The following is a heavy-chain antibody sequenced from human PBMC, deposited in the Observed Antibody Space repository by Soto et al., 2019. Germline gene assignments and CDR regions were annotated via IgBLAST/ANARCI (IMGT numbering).Heavy chain of an antibody. V-gene: IGHV3-33*01. CDR2: IWYDGSNK. Sequence: GGSLRLSCAASGFTFSSYGMHWVRQAPGKGLEWVAVIWYDGSNKYYADSVKGRFTISRDNSKNTLYLQMNSLRAEDTAVYYCAGVIGDYAPFDYWGQGTLVTVSS. CDR1: GFTFSSYG. J-gene: IGHJ4*02. D-gene: IGHD4-17*01. CDR3: AGVIGDYAPFDY.